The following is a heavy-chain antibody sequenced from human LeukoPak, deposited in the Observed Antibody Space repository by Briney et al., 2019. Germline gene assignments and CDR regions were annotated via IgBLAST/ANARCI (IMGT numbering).Heavy chain of an antibody. CDR3: ARHKSGIDWFDP. Sequence: SETLSLTCTLSGDSISSSGYCWGWIRQPPGKGLECVGVICYTGNTYYNPSLKSRVTISVDASKNQFSLRLSSVTAADTAVYYCARHKSGIDWFDPWGQGTLVTVSS. V-gene: IGHV4-39*01. D-gene: IGHD1-14*01. CDR2: ICYTGNT. J-gene: IGHJ5*02. CDR1: GDSISSSGYC.